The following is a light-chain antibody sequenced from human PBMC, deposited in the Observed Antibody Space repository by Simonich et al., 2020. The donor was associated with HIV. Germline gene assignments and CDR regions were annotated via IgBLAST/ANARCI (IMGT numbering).Light chain of an antibody. CDR2: DVT. J-gene: IGLJ3*02. Sequence: QSALTQPRSVSGSPGQSVTISCTGASRDGGGYNYVSWYQQHPGKAPKLMIYDVTKRPAGVPDRFSGSKSGNTASLTISGLQTEDDADYYCSSYTSGSTLVFGGGTKLTVL. V-gene: IGLV2-11*01. CDR1: SRDGGGYNY. CDR3: SSYTSGSTLV.